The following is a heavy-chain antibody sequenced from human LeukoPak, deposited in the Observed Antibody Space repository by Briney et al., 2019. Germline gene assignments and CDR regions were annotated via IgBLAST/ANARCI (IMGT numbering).Heavy chain of an antibody. CDR2: IKQDGSKK. V-gene: IGHV3-7*03. Sequence: GGSLRLSCVASGFPFSSYWMTWVRQAPGKGLEWVANIKQDGSKKSYVDSVKGRFTISRDNAKNTLYLQMNSLRAEDTAVYYCAKDRSTSPNYYDSSGTFDYWGQGTLVTVSS. D-gene: IGHD3-22*01. CDR1: GFPFSSYW. CDR3: AKDRSTSPNYYDSSGTFDY. J-gene: IGHJ4*02.